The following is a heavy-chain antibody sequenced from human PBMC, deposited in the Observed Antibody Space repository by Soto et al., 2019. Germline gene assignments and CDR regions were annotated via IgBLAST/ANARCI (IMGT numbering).Heavy chain of an antibody. J-gene: IGHJ6*02. CDR2: ISGSGGST. V-gene: IGHV3-23*01. D-gene: IGHD6-13*01. Sequence: GGSLRLSCAASGFPISSYAMSWVRQARGKGLEWVSAISGSGGSTYYADSVKGRFTISRDNSKNTLYLQMNSLRAEDTAVYYCAKGSSSWYGYGMDVWGQGTTVTVSS. CDR3: AKGSSSWYGYGMDV. CDR1: GFPISSYA.